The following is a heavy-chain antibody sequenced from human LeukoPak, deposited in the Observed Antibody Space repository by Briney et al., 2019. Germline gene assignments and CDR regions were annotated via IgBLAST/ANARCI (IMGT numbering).Heavy chain of an antibody. J-gene: IGHJ4*02. Sequence: SETLSLTCTVSGASISSGGYYWSWIRQHPGEGLEWIGYIDYSGSTYYNPSLKSRVTISVDTSKNQFSLKLSSVTAADTAVYYCARDYDSGLNFDYWGQGTLVTVSS. CDR3: ARDYDSGLNFDY. CDR2: IDYSGST. D-gene: IGHD4-17*01. V-gene: IGHV4-31*03. CDR1: GASISSGGYY.